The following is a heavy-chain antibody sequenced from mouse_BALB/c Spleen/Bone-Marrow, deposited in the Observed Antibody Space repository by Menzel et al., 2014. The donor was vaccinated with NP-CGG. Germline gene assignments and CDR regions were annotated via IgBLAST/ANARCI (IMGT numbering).Heavy chain of an antibody. V-gene: IGHV1-15*01. CDR2: IDPETGGT. CDR3: TRLDSSGYGAY. CDR1: GYTFTDYE. D-gene: IGHD3-2*02. Sequence: QVQLQQPGAELVRPGASVTLSCKASGYTFTDYEMHWLKQTPVHGLEWIGAIDPETGGTAYNQKFKGRATLTTDKSSNTAYMELRSLTSEDSAICYCTRLDSSGYGAYWGQGTLVTVSA. J-gene: IGHJ3*01.